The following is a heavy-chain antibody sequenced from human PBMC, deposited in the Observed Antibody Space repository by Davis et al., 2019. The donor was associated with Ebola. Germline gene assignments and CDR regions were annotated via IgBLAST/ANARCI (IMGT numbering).Heavy chain of an antibody. CDR2: TYYRSKWFV. J-gene: IGHJ4*02. Sequence: SQTLSLTCAISGDSVSSNTAAWNWIRQSPSRGLEWLGRTYYRSKWFVDYAVSVKSRMTINSDTSKNQFSLQLSSVTPEDTAVYYCARDPPYDQGYDYWGQGILVTVSP. V-gene: IGHV6-1*01. D-gene: IGHD3-22*01. CDR3: ARDPPYDQGYDY. CDR1: GDSVSSNTAA.